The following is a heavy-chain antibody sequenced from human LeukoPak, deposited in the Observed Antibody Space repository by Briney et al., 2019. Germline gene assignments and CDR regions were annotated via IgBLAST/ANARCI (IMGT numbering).Heavy chain of an antibody. CDR2: VRGSDAGT. Sequence: VXXAPXXXLEXVSAVRGSDAGTSYADSVKGRFTISRDNSKNTLYLQMNSLRAEDTAVYYCAKNRGGSYYSGSDYWGQGTLVTVSS. J-gene: IGHJ4*02. D-gene: IGHD1-26*01. V-gene: IGHV3-23*01. CDR3: AKNRGGSYYSGSDY.